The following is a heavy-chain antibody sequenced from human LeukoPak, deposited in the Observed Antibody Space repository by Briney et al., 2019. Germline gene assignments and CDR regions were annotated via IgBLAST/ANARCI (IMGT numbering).Heavy chain of an antibody. CDR3: ARAVAVAGNLYYYGMDV. CDR2: INPSGGST. CDR1: GYTFTSYY. Sequence: GASVKVSCKASGYTFTSYYMHWVRQAPGQGFEWMGIINPSGGSTSYAQKFQGRVTMTRDTSTSTVYMELSSLRSEDTAVYYCARAVAVAGNLYYYGMDVWGQGTRVTVSS. D-gene: IGHD6-19*01. J-gene: IGHJ6*02. V-gene: IGHV1-46*01.